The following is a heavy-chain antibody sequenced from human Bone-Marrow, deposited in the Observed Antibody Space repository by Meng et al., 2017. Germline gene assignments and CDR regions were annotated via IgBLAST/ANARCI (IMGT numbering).Heavy chain of an antibody. Sequence: GESLKISCAASGFTFSSYGMHWVRQAPGKGLEWVAVIWYDGSNKYYADSVKGRFTISRDNSKNTLYLQMNSLRAEDTAVYYCARDSDDYGGNLFDYRGQGTLVTVSS. V-gene: IGHV3-33*01. J-gene: IGHJ4*02. CDR3: ARDSDDYGGNLFDY. D-gene: IGHD4-23*01. CDR2: IWYDGSNK. CDR1: GFTFSSYG.